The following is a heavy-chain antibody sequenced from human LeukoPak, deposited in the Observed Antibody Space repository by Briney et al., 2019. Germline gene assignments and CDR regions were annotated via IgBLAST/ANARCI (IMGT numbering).Heavy chain of an antibody. Sequence: PGGSLRLSCAASGFTFSTYGMHWVRQAAGKGPQWVAVISNDGSNKYHAESVRGRFTISRDNSKNTLYLQMNSLRAEDTAVYYCAKDAGHCSGGSCYRQDYWGQGTLVTVSS. V-gene: IGHV3-30*18. D-gene: IGHD2-15*01. CDR2: ISNDGSNK. J-gene: IGHJ4*02. CDR1: GFTFSTYG. CDR3: AKDAGHCSGGSCYRQDY.